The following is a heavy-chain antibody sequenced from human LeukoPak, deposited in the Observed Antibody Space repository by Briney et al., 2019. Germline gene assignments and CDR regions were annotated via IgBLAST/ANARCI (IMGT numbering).Heavy chain of an antibody. Sequence: GGSLRLSCAASGFTFSSHAMHWVRQAPGKGLEWVSVIYSAGSTYYADSVKGRFTISRDNSRNTLFLRMNSLRAEDTAVYYCARGRRDCSGDCYVAFDIWGQGTMVTVSS. CDR3: ARGRRDCSGDCYVAFDI. CDR2: IYSAGST. V-gene: IGHV3-53*01. D-gene: IGHD2-21*02. CDR1: GFTFSSHA. J-gene: IGHJ3*02.